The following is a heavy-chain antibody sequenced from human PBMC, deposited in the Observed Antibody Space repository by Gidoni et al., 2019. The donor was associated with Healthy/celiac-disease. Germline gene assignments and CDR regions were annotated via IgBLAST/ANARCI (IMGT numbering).Heavy chain of an antibody. J-gene: IGHJ4*02. Sequence: EVQLVESGGGVVRPGGSLRFSFAAFGFTFDDYGMSWVRQAPGKGLGWVSGINWNGGSTGYADSGKGRFTISRDNAKNSLYLQMNSLRAEDTALYYCARSRTIAVAGIFDYWGQGTLVTVSS. CDR2: INWNGGST. V-gene: IGHV3-20*03. CDR3: ARSRTIAVAGIFDY. D-gene: IGHD6-19*01. CDR1: GFTFDDYG.